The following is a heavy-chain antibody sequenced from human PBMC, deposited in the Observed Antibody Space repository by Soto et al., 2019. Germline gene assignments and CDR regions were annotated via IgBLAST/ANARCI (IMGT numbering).Heavy chain of an antibody. Sequence: PGGSLRLSCAASGFTFSNYAVNWVRQAPGKGLEWVSSISDSGGSTYYADSVKGRFTISRDNSKNTLFLQMNSLRAEDTAVYYCAGPLLRFLEWSTDYWGQGTLVTVSS. J-gene: IGHJ4*02. V-gene: IGHV3-23*01. CDR2: ISDSGGST. CDR3: AGPLLRFLEWSTDY. CDR1: GFTFSNYA. D-gene: IGHD3-3*01.